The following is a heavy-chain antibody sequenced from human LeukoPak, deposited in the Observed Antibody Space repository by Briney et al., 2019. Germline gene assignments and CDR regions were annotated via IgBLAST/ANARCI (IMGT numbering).Heavy chain of an antibody. CDR1: GFTVSSNY. V-gene: IGHV3-66*01. CDR3: ARGEYSSSWDYYFDY. Sequence: TGGSLRLPCAASGFTVSSNYMSWVRQAPGKGLEGVSDIYSCGSTYYADSVKGRFTISRDNSKNTLYLQMNSLRAEDRAVYYCARGEYSSSWDYYFDYWGEGTLVTVCS. J-gene: IGHJ4*02. D-gene: IGHD6-13*01. CDR2: IYSCGST.